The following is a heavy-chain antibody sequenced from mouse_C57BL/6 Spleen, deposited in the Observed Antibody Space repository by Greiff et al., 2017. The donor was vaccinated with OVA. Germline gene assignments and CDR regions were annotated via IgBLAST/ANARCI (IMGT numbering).Heavy chain of an antibody. D-gene: IGHD2-4*01. Sequence: QVQLQQPGAELVRPGTSVKLSCKASGYTFTSYWMHWVKQRPGQGLEWIGVIDPSDSYTNYNQKFKGKATLTVDTSSSTAYMQLSSLTSEDSAVYYCARKSYDYDVDYFDYWGQGTTLTVSS. CDR3: ARKSYDYDVDYFDY. CDR2: IDPSDSYT. J-gene: IGHJ2*01. V-gene: IGHV1-59*01. CDR1: GYTFTSYW.